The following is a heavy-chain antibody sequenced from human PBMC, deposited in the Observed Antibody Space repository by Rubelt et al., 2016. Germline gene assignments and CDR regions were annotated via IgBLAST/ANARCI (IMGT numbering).Heavy chain of an antibody. V-gene: IGHV3-23*04. CDR2: ISGSGGST. Sequence: EVQLVESGGGLVQPGGSLRLSCAASGFTFGSYSMNWVRQAPGKGLEWVSAISGSGGSTYYADSVKGRFTISRYNSKNTLYRQMNSLGAEDTAVYYWARASLHWNRPVGYYYYGMDVWGQGTTVTVSS. CDR3: ARASLHWNRPVGYYYYGMDV. D-gene: IGHD1-1*01. J-gene: IGHJ6*02. CDR1: GFTFGSYS.